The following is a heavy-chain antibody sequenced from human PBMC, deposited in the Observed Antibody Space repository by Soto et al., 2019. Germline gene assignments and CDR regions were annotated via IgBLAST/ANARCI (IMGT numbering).Heavy chain of an antibody. D-gene: IGHD2-15*01. Sequence: QVQLVESGGGVVQPGRSLRLSCAASGFTFSSYGMHWVRQAPGKGLEWVAVIWYDGSNKYYADSVKGRFTISRDNSKNTLYLQLNGLRAEDTAVYYCARDTCSGGSCYSDYWGQGTLVTVSS. CDR1: GFTFSSYG. V-gene: IGHV3-33*01. J-gene: IGHJ4*02. CDR2: IWYDGSNK. CDR3: ARDTCSGGSCYSDY.